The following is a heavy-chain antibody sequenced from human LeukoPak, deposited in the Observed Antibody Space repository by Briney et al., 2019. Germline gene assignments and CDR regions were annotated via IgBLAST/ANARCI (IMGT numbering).Heavy chain of an antibody. V-gene: IGHV3-15*01. CDR3: TTEMDTAIYY. CDR1: GFTFSYAW. D-gene: IGHD5-18*01. CDR2: IRGKPDGGTT. J-gene: IGHJ4*02. Sequence: GGSLRLSCAASGFTFSYAWMTWVRQAPGKGLEWVGRIRGKPDGGTTDYAAPVKGRFTISRDDSKNTLYLQMNSLRTEDTAVYYCTTEMDTAIYYWGQGTLVTVSS.